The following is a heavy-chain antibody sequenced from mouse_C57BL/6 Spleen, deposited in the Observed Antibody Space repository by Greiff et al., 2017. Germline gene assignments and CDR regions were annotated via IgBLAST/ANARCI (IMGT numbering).Heavy chain of an antibody. CDR1: GYTFTSYW. J-gene: IGHJ2*01. CDR3: AMTTTGEFDY. Sequence: QVQLQQPGAELVRPGSSVKLSCKASGYTFTSYWMHWVKQRPIQGLEWIGNIDPSDSETHYNQKFKDKATLTVDKSSSTAYMQLSSLTAEDSAVYYCAMTTTGEFDYWGQGTTLTVSS. D-gene: IGHD1-1*01. CDR2: IDPSDSET. V-gene: IGHV1-52*01.